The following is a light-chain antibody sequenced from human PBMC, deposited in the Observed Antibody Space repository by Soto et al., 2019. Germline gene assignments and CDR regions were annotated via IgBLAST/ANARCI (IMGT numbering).Light chain of an antibody. CDR1: QSVSSY. CDR3: QQYGKSPQIT. J-gene: IGKJ5*01. CDR2: DAS. V-gene: IGKV3-20*01. Sequence: EIVLTQSPATLSLSPGERATLSCRASQSVSSYLAWYQQKPGQAPRLLIHDASSRATGIPDRFSGSGSGTDFTLTISRLEPEDFAVYYCQQYGKSPQITFGQGTRLEIK.